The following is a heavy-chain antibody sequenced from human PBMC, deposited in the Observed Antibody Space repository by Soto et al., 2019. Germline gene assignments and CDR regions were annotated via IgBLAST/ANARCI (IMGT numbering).Heavy chain of an antibody. D-gene: IGHD5-12*01. Sequence: VASVKVSCKASGYTFTSYAMHWVRQAPGQRLEWMGWINAGNGNTKYSQKFQGRVTITRDTSASTAYMELSSLRSEDTAVYYCARAPGYSGYDWPWPTFDYWGQGTLVTVSS. J-gene: IGHJ4*02. V-gene: IGHV1-3*01. CDR2: INAGNGNT. CDR3: ARAPGYSGYDWPWPTFDY. CDR1: GYTFTSYA.